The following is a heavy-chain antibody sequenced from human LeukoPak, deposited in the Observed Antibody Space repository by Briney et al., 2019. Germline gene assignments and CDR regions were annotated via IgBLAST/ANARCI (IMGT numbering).Heavy chain of an antibody. Sequence: GGSLRLSCEASGFTFSNSYMSWVRQAPGKGLEWVAIINPDGSQGSYVDSVKGRFAISRDNALNSLFLQMNSLSAEDTAVYYCARDPAYGALDIWGLGTTVTVSS. CDR1: GFTFSNSY. CDR3: ARDPAYGALDI. V-gene: IGHV3-7*01. J-gene: IGHJ3*02. D-gene: IGHD2-21*01. CDR2: INPDGSQG.